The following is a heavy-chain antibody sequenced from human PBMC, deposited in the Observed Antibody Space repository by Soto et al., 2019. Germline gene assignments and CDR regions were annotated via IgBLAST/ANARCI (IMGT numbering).Heavy chain of an antibody. V-gene: IGHV3-23*01. Sequence: GGSLRLSCVVSGSTFSSDDMSWVRQAPGRGLEWVSGISDSGGSTYYADSVKGRFTITRDNAKNTLNLQMKGLRAEDTAIYYCAKVIGQLWLLPFEYWGQGALVTVSS. J-gene: IGHJ4*02. CDR1: GSTFSSDD. D-gene: IGHD5-18*01. CDR3: AKVIGQLWLLPFEY. CDR2: ISDSGGST.